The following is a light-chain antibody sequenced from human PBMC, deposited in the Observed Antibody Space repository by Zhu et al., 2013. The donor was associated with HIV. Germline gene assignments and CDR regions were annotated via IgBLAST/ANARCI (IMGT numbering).Light chain of an antibody. CDR2: EVS. J-gene: IGLJ1*01. CDR3: NSYTYSGARV. Sequence: QSALTQPASVSGFPGQSITISCTGTSSDVGAFNYVSWYQQHPGKAPKLMIYEVSNRPSGVSNRFSGSKSGNTASLTISGLQAEDEADYYCNSYTYSGARVFGTGTKVTVL. V-gene: IGLV2-14*01. CDR1: SSDVGAFNY.